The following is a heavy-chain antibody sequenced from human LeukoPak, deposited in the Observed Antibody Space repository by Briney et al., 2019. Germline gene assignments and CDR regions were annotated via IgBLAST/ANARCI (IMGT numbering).Heavy chain of an antibody. CDR3: ARRSGYCSSTSCYPDY. CDR2: ISSSSSYI. D-gene: IGHD2-2*01. Sequence: GGSLRLSCAASGFTFSSYSMNWVRQAPGKGLEWVSSISSSSSYIYYADSVKGRFTISRDDAKNSLYLQMNSLRAEDTAVYYCARRSGYCSSTSCYPDYWGQGTLVTVSS. CDR1: GFTFSSYS. J-gene: IGHJ4*02. V-gene: IGHV3-21*01.